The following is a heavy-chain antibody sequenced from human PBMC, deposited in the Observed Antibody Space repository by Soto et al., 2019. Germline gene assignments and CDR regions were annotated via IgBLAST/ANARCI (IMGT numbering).Heavy chain of an antibody. CDR2: IYFRGNT. J-gene: IGHJ4*02. V-gene: IGHV4-39*01. CDR1: GGSISSGGYY. CDR3: ARLEGLATISYYFDF. Sequence: SETLSLTCTVSGGSISSGGYYWSWIRQHPGKGLEWIGSIYFRGNTYYNPSLKTRVTISLDKSKSQFSLKLNSVTAADSAVYFCARLEGLATISYYFDFWGQGALVTVSS. D-gene: IGHD3-9*01.